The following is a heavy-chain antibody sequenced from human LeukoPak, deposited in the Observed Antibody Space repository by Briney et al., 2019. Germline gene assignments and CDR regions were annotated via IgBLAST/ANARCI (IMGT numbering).Heavy chain of an antibody. D-gene: IGHD3-10*01. J-gene: IGHJ5*02. CDR1: GYTFTSYV. Sequence: ASVKVSCKASGYTFTSYVMHWVRQAPGQRLEWMGCINDGNGNTKYSQEFQGRVTITRDTSASTAYMELSSLRSEDMAVYYCARGAKFRSYGSGTYYTSLPFDPWGKGTLVTVSS. V-gene: IGHV1-3*03. CDR3: ARGAKFRSYGSGTYYTSLPFDP. CDR2: INDGNGNT.